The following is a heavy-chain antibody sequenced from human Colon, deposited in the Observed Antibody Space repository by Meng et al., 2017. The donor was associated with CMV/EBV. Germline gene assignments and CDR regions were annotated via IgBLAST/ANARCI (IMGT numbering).Heavy chain of an antibody. J-gene: IGHJ4*01. CDR2: IYSGDNT. D-gene: IGHD6-19*01. Sequence: EVQLVESGGGLVQPGGSLRLSCAASGFTFSSYWMHWVRQAPGKGLVWVSVIYSGDNTYYADSVKGRFSIYRDNSKNAVYLQLNSLRAEDTAVYFCARDPWVGSGWHGGGPGTMVTVSA. CDR1: GFTFSSYW. V-gene: IGHV3-66*01. CDR3: ARDPWVGSGWHG.